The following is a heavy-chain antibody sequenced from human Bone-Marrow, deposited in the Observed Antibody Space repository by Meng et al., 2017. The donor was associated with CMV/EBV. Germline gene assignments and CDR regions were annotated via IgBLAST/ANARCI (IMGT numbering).Heavy chain of an antibody. V-gene: IGHV1-24*01. CDR3: ATGIAAPYGMDV. J-gene: IGHJ6*02. CDR2: FDPEDGET. D-gene: IGHD6-6*01. Sequence: ASVKVSCKVSGYTLTELSMHWVRQAPGKGLEWMGGFDPEDGETIYAQKFQGRVTMTEDTSTDTAYMELSSLRSEDTAVYYCATGIAAPYGMDVWGQGNTVTVYS. CDR1: GYTLTELS.